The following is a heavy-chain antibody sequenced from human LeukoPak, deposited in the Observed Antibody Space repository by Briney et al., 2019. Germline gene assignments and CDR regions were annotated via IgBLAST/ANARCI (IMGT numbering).Heavy chain of an antibody. CDR3: ARTSLGGAWFDP. Sequence: SQTLSLTRTVSGGSISSGDYYWGWIRQPPGKGLEWIGYIYYNGSTYYNPSLKSRVTISVDTSKNQFSLKLSSVTAADTAVYYCARTSLGGAWFDPWGEGTLVTVSS. V-gene: IGHV4-30-4*08. CDR2: IYYNGST. D-gene: IGHD3-10*01. J-gene: IGHJ5*02. CDR1: GGSISSGDYY.